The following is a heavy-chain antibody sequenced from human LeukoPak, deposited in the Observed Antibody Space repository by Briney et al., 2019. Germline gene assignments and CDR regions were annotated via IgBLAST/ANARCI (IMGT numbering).Heavy chain of an antibody. V-gene: IGHV3-11*04. Sequence: GGSLRLSCAVSGFNFNDYYMAWIRQAPGKGLEWVSSISSRSRTIYYADSVKGRFTISRDNAKNSLYLQMNSLRAEDTAVYYWASYGPRGFDYWGQGTLVTVSS. CDR2: ISSRSRTI. CDR1: GFNFNDYY. D-gene: IGHD3-10*01. CDR3: ASYGPRGFDY. J-gene: IGHJ4*02.